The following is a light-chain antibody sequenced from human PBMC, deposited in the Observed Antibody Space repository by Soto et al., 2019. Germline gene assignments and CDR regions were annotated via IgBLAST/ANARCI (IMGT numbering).Light chain of an antibody. CDR3: RQHDSTPRT. V-gene: IGKV3-20*01. J-gene: IGKJ1*01. Sequence: EVGLTKSPGTLSLSPGERATLSCRASQSVSTRSLALYQQKPGQAPRLLISGASSRAADIPDRFSASESGANVTLTIISRVPADFAVYYCRQHDSTPRTFGQGTKVDI. CDR2: GAS. CDR1: QSVSTRS.